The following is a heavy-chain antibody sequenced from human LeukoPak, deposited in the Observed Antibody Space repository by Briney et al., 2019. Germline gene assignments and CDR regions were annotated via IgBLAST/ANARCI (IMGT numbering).Heavy chain of an antibody. CDR2: INAGNGNT. D-gene: IGHD3-9*01. Sequence: VSVKVSCKASGYTFTSYAMHWVRQAPGQRLEWMGWINAGNGNTKYSQKFQGRVTITRDTSASTAYMELSSLRSEDTAVYYCARIGLTGDASFDYWGQGTLVTVSS. CDR3: ARIGLTGDASFDY. V-gene: IGHV1-3*01. CDR1: GYTFTSYA. J-gene: IGHJ4*02.